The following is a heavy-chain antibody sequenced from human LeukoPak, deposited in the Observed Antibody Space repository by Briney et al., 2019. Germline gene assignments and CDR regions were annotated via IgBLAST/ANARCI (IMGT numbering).Heavy chain of an antibody. V-gene: IGHV1-18*01. CDR2: ISAYNGNT. CDR3: ARDLYYDFWSDYYTPYSNVQHFDY. J-gene: IGHJ4*02. Sequence: ASVKVSCKASGYTFTSYGISWVRQAPGQGLEWMGWISAYNGNTNYAQKLQGRVTMTTDTSTSTAYMELRSLRSDDTAVYYCARDLYYDFWSDYYTPYSNVQHFDYWGQGTLVTVSS. CDR1: GYTFTSYG. D-gene: IGHD3-3*01.